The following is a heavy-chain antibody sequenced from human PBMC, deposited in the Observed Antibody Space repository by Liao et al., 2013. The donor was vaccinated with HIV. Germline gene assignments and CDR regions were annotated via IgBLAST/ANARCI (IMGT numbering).Heavy chain of an antibody. Sequence: QVHLQESGPGLVKPSETLSLTCTVSGVSISRYYWTWIRQPAGKGLQWIGHLFSSGSTSYNPSLKNRVTMSVDTSKNQFFLRLTSVTAADTAVYFCTRDVLTGVHAHWGQGALVTVSS. CDR3: TRDVLTGVHAH. CDR1: GVSISRYY. J-gene: IGHJ4*02. V-gene: IGHV4-4*07. CDR2: LFSSGST. D-gene: IGHD2-2*01.